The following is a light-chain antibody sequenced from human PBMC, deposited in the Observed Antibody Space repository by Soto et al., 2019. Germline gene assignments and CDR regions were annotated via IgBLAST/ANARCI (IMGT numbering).Light chain of an antibody. CDR2: EVS. CDR1: SGDVGGYNY. V-gene: IGLV2-14*01. Sequence: QSALTQPASVSGSPGQSITISCSGTSGDVGGYNYVSWYQQHPDKAPKLMIYEVSNRPSGVSNRFSGSKSGNTASLTISGLQAEDEADNYCTSYTSSSTWVFGGGTKLTVL. CDR3: TSYTSSSTWV. J-gene: IGLJ3*02.